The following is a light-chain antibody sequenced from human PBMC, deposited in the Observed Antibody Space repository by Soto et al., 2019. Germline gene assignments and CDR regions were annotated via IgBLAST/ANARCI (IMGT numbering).Light chain of an antibody. CDR2: GTS. Sequence: VLSQSPGRLSLSPGETATLSCRASQSVPSTYFAWYQQKSGQPPRLLISGTSNRATGIPDRFSGSGSGRDFTLTISRLEPEGFAVYFCQQFGNSPWTFGQGTKVDIK. V-gene: IGKV3-20*01. CDR3: QQFGNSPWT. CDR1: QSVPSTY. J-gene: IGKJ1*01.